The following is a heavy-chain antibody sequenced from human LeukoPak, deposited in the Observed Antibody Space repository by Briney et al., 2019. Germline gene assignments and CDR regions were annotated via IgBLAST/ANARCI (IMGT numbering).Heavy chain of an antibody. V-gene: IGHV3-23*01. CDR1: GFTLWSYA. CDR2: MSGRGVST. J-gene: IGHJ4*02. D-gene: IGHD2-2*03. CDR3: AKEGLALDIVVVPADY. Sequence: GGSLRLSCAASGFTLWSYAVIGVRQARGKGLEGVSAMSGRGVSTYYADCEKGRFTISRDNSKNTLYLQMKSLRAEATAVYYCAKEGLALDIVVVPADYWGQGTLVTVSS.